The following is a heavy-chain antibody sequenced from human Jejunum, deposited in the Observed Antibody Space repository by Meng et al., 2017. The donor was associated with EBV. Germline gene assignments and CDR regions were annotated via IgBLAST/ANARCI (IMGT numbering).Heavy chain of an antibody. D-gene: IGHD2-2*01. J-gene: IGHJ4*02. CDR3: AQVGIPAAEGGH. Sequence: EVQLVESGGGLVQPGGSRRLSCAASGFTFSDHYMEWVRQAPGKGLEWLGRIRNKVNSYTTQYAASVKGRFTISRDDSKNSLYLQMNSLKTEDTAVYYCAQVGIPAAEGGHWGQGTLVTVSS. CDR1: GFTFSDHY. CDR2: IRNKVNSYTT. V-gene: IGHV3-72*01.